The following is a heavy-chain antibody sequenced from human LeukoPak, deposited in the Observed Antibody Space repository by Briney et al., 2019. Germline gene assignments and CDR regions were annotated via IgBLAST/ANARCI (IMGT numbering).Heavy chain of an antibody. Sequence: SETLSLTCTVSGDSISRYYWTWVRQPPGKGLEWIGYIYYSGNTNYNPSLKSRVTISLDTSKNQFSLKLTSVTAADTAMYYCARRKAKTPNYFDYWGQGALVTASS. CDR2: IYYSGNT. CDR1: GDSISRYY. V-gene: IGHV4-59*08. CDR3: ARRKAKTPNYFDY. J-gene: IGHJ4*02.